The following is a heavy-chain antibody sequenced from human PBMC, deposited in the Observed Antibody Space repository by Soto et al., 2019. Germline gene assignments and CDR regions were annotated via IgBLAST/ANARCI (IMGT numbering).Heavy chain of an antibody. CDR2: ISYDGSNK. J-gene: IGHJ5*02. V-gene: IGHV3-30*18. CDR1: GFTFSSYG. CDR3: AKDLPWFDP. Sequence: GGSLRLSCAASGFTFSSYGMHWVRQAPGRGLEWVAVISYDGSNKYYADSVKGRFTISRDNSKNTLYLQMNSLRAEDTAVYYCAKDLPWFDPWGQGTLVTVSS.